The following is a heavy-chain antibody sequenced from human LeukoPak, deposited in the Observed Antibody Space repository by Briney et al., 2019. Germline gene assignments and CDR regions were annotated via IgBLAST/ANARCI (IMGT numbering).Heavy chain of an antibody. V-gene: IGHV1-2*02. CDR2: INPKIGGS. D-gene: IGHD4/OR15-4a*01. J-gene: IGHJ4*02. Sequence: GASVKVSCKASGYTFTDYYLHWVRQAPGQGLEWMGWINPKIGGSSYAQKFQGRVTMTWDTSSGTVYMQLSSLISDDTAIYYCARDAGVKEVLPGEYWGQGTLVTVSS. CDR1: GYTFTDYY. CDR3: ARDAGVKEVLPGEY.